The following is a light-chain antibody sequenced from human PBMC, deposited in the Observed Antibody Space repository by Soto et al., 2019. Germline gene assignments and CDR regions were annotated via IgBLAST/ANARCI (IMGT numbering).Light chain of an antibody. Sequence: DIQMTQSPSTLSASVGDRVTITCRASQSISSWLAWYQQKPGKAPKLLIYDASSLESGVPSRFSGSGSGTEFTLTISSLQPDDFATYYCQQYNEGWTFGQGTRLEIK. V-gene: IGKV1-5*01. CDR3: QQYNEGWT. CDR1: QSISSW. J-gene: IGKJ5*01. CDR2: DAS.